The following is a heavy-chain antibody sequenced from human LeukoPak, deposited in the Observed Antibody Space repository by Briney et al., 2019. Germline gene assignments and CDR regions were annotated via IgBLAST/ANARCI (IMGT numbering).Heavy chain of an antibody. J-gene: IGHJ4*02. CDR2: MRYDGSVD. D-gene: IGHD2-2*01. V-gene: IGHV3-30*02. Sequence: GGSLRLSCAASGFTFSIFGMYWVRQAPGKGLEWVAYMRYDGSVDYYADSVKGRFTISRDNSKNTLYLQMNSLRADDTAVYYCARDSNTDIVVVPAAIRGGMIDYWGQGTLVTVSS. CDR3: ARDSNTDIVVVPAAIRGGMIDY. CDR1: GFTFSIFG.